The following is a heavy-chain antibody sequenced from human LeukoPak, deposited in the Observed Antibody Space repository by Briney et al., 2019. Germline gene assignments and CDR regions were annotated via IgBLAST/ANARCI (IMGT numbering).Heavy chain of an antibody. CDR3: ARDYKTGHTDY. Sequence: PGGSLRLSCAASGFIFSNFGMHWVRQAPGKGLEWLAVIWSDGSIRLYAESVKGRFTISKDDFKNTLHLQMNSLRVDDTAVYYCARDYKTGHTDYWGQGTLVTVSS. D-gene: IGHD3-10*01. CDR2: IWSDGSIR. J-gene: IGHJ4*02. V-gene: IGHV3-33*01. CDR1: GFIFSNFG.